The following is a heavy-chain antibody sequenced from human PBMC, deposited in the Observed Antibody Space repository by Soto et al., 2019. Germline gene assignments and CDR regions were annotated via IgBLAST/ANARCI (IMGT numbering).Heavy chain of an antibody. CDR3: ARGPSFWKDYGMDV. D-gene: IGHD3-3*01. V-gene: IGHV3-30-3*01. J-gene: IGHJ6*02. CDR1: GFTFSSYA. CDR2: ISYDGSNK. Sequence: VQLLESGGGLVPPGGSLRLSCAVSGFTFSSYAMHWVRQAPGKGLEWVAVISYDGSNKYYADSVKGRFTISRDNSKNTLYLQMNSLRAEDTAVYYCARGPSFWKDYGMDVWGQGTTVTVSS.